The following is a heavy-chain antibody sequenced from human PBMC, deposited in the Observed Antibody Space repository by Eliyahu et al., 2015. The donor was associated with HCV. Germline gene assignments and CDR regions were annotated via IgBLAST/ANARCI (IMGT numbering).Heavy chain of an antibody. CDR1: XYSISSGXY. Sequence: QVQLQESGPGLVKPSETLSLTCAVXXYSISSGXYXGWXRQPPGKGLEWIGSIYHSGSTYYNPSLKSRVTISVDTSKNQFSLKLSSVTAADTAVYYCARLGCSGGSCHTDNDAFDIWGQGTMVTVSS. CDR3: ARLGCSGGSCHTDNDAFDI. D-gene: IGHD2-15*01. J-gene: IGHJ3*02. V-gene: IGHV4-38-2*01. CDR2: IYHSGST.